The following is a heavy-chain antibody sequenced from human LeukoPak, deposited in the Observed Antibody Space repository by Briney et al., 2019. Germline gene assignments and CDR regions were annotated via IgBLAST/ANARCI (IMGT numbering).Heavy chain of an antibody. CDR2: INWNGGSI. D-gene: IGHD2-2*01. CDR1: GFTFDDYG. Sequence: GGSLRLSCAASGFTFDDYGMSWVRQVPGKGLEWVSGINWNGGSIGYADSVKGRFTISRDNAKNSLYLQMNSLRAEDTAVYYCAKGGGIGYCSSTSCWGIYFDYWGQGTLVTVSS. V-gene: IGHV3-20*04. CDR3: AKGGGIGYCSSTSCWGIYFDY. J-gene: IGHJ4*02.